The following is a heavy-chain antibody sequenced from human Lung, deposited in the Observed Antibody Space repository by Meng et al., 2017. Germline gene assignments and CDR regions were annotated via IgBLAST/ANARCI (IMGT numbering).Heavy chain of an antibody. J-gene: IGHJ4*02. CDR2: ISPYNGYT. V-gene: IGHV1-18*01. CDR3: AILSHCTGGTCYPYDY. Sequence: QVTLMQSGAEVKKPGASVKVSCKASGYTFTTYCISWVRQAPGQGLEWMGWISPYNGYTSSIQKFQGRVTMTTDTSTSTAYMELMSLGSDDTAVYYCAILSHCTGGTCYPYDYWGQGTLVTVSS. D-gene: IGHD2-15*01. CDR1: GYTFTTYC.